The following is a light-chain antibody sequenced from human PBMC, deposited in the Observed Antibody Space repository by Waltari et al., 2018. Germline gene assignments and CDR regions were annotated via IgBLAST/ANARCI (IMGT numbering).Light chain of an antibody. V-gene: IGLV3-19*01. CDR1: SLRSYY. CDR3: HSRDASGVGGS. CDR2: DKN. J-gene: IGLJ2*01. Sequence: SSELTQDPVVSVAMGQTVRITCQGDSLRSYYASWYQQRPGQAPILVMYDKNNRPSGVPDRFSGSSSHNTASLTITGAQAEDEASYYCHSRDASGVGGSFGGGTKLTVL.